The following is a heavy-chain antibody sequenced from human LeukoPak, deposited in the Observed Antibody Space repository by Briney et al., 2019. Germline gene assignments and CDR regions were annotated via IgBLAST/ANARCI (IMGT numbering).Heavy chain of an antibody. D-gene: IGHD3-10*01. CDR2: ISGSGGST. CDR3: AKWGSGSPSDGTDV. CDR1: GFTFSSYA. Sequence: EGSLRLSCAASGFTFSSYAMSWVRQAPGKGLEWVSAISGSGGSTYYADSVKGRFTISRDNSKNTLYLQMNSLRAEDTAVYYCAKWGSGSPSDGTDVWGQGTTVTVSS. J-gene: IGHJ6*02. V-gene: IGHV3-23*01.